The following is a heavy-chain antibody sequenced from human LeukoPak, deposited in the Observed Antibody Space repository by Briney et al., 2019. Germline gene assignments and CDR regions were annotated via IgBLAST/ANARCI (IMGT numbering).Heavy chain of an antibody. CDR1: GGSISSYY. Sequence: TSETLSLTCTVSGGSISSYYWSWIRQPPGKGLEWIGYIYYSGSTNYNPSLKNRVTISVDTSKNQFSLKLSSVTAADTAVYYCARHVNLRLGGGIDAFDIWGQGTMVTVSS. CDR2: IYYSGST. V-gene: IGHV4-59*08. CDR3: ARHVNLRLGGGIDAFDI. D-gene: IGHD3-16*01. J-gene: IGHJ3*02.